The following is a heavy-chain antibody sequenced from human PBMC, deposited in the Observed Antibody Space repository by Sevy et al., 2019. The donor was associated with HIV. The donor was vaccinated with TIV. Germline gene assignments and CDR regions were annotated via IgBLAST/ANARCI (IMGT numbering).Heavy chain of an antibody. CDR1: GFTFSSYG. V-gene: IGHV3-30*02. D-gene: IGHD3-10*01. Sequence: GGSLRLSCAASGFTFSSYGMHWVRQAPGKGLEWVAFIRYDGSNKYYADSVKGRFTISRDNSKNTLYLQMNSLSAEDTAVYYCAKLTPLWFREGVPETYWGQGTLVTVSS. J-gene: IGHJ4*02. CDR2: IRYDGSNK. CDR3: AKLTPLWFREGVPETY.